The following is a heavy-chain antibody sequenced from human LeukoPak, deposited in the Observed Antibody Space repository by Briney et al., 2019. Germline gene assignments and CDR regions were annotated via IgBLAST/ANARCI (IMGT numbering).Heavy chain of an antibody. V-gene: IGHV4-38-2*02. CDR2: IYHSEST. CDR3: ARDLRDYVWGSYDY. J-gene: IGHJ4*02. Sequence: SETLSLTCTVSGGSISSYYWGWIRQPPGKGLEWIGSIYHSESTYYNPSLKSRVTISVDTSKNQFSLKLSSVTAADTAVYYCARDLRDYVWGSYDYWGQGTLVTVSS. D-gene: IGHD3-16*01. CDR1: GGSISSYY.